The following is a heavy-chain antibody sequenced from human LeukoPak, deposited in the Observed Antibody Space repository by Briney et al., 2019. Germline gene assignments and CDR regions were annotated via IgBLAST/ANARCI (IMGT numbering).Heavy chain of an antibody. J-gene: IGHJ4*02. CDR1: GFTFSSYA. D-gene: IGHD3-22*01. CDR3: AKGRGGVYYYDSSGYPY. V-gene: IGHV3-23*01. CDR2: ISGSGGST. Sequence: PGGSLRLSCAASGFTFSSYAMSWVRQAPGKGLEWVSAISGSGGSTYYADSVKGRFTISRDNSKSTLYLQMNSLRAEDTAVYYCAKGRGGVYYYDSSGYPYWGQGTLVTVSS.